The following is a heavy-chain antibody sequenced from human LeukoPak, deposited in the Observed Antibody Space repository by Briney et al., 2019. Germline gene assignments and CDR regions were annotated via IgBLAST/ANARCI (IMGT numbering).Heavy chain of an antibody. CDR2: IRYDGSNK. CDR3: AKAGIVLGYCSSTSCPGWYFDL. V-gene: IGHV3-30*02. Sequence: GRSLRLSCAASGFTFSSYSMNWVRQAPGKGLEWVAFIRYDGSNKYYADSVKGRFTISRDNSKNTLYLQMNSLRAEDTAVYYCAKAGIVLGYCSSTSCPGWYFDLWGRGTLVTVSS. J-gene: IGHJ2*01. D-gene: IGHD2-2*01. CDR1: GFTFSSYS.